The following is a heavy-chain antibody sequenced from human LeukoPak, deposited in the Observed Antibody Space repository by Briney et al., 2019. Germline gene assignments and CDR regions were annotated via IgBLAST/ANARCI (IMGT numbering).Heavy chain of an antibody. V-gene: IGHV4-59*12. CDR3: ARGGYGDPPDY. CDR1: GGSISSYY. Sequence: PSETLSLTCTVSGGSISSYYWSWIRQPPGKGLEWIGYIYYSGSTYYNPSLKSRVTISVDTSKNQFSLKLSSVTAADTAVYYCARGGYGDPPDYWGQGTLVTVSS. D-gene: IGHD4-17*01. CDR2: IYYSGST. J-gene: IGHJ4*02.